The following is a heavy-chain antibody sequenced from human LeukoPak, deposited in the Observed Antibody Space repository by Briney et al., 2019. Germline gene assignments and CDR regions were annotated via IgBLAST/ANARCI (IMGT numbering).Heavy chain of an antibody. D-gene: IGHD2-21*02. CDR3: ARGDPRANWFDP. Sequence: GGSLRLSCAASGFTVSSNYMSWVRRAPGKGLEWVSVIYSGGSTYYADSVKGRFTISRDNSKNTLYLQMNSLRAEDTAVYYCARGDPRANWFDPWGQGTLVTVSS. J-gene: IGHJ5*02. CDR2: IYSGGST. V-gene: IGHV3-66*01. CDR1: GFTVSSNY.